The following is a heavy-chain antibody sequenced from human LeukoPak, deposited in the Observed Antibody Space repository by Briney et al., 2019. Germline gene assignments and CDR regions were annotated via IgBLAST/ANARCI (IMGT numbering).Heavy chain of an antibody. CDR2: IYYSGST. CDR1: GGSISSSSYY. CDR3: ARRGEGWQGLYNWFDP. Sequence: SETLSLTCTVSGGSISSSSYYWGWIRQPPGKGLEWIGSIYYSGSTYYNPSLKSRVTISVDTSKNQFSLKLSSVTAADTAVYYCARRGEGWQGLYNWFDPWGQGTLVTVSS. V-gene: IGHV4-39*07. D-gene: IGHD4-17*01. J-gene: IGHJ5*02.